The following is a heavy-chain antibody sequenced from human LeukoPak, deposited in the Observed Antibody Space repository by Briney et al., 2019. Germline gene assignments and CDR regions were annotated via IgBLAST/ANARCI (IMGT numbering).Heavy chain of an antibody. Sequence: ASVKVSCKASGYTFTSYGISWVRQAPGQGLEWMGWISAYNGNTNYAQKLQGRVTMTTDTSTSTAYMELRSLRSDDTAVYYCAKAGDRDLVGALYYLDYWGQGTLVTVSS. CDR2: ISAYNGNT. J-gene: IGHJ4*02. D-gene: IGHD1-26*01. V-gene: IGHV1-18*01. CDR1: GYTFTSYG. CDR3: AKAGDRDLVGALYYLDY.